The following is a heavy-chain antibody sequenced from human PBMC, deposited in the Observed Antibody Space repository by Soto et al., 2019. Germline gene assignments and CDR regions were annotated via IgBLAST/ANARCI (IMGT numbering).Heavy chain of an antibody. V-gene: IGHV4-31*03. Sequence: PFETLSLTCTVSGGSISSGGYYWSWIRQHPGKGLEWIGYIYYSGSTYYNPSLKSRVTISVDTSKNQFSLKLSSVTAADTAVYYCARLGTTVTTDYYYGMDVWGQGTTVTVSS. J-gene: IGHJ6*02. CDR1: GGSISSGGYY. CDR2: IYYSGST. D-gene: IGHD4-17*01. CDR3: ARLGTTVTTDYYYGMDV.